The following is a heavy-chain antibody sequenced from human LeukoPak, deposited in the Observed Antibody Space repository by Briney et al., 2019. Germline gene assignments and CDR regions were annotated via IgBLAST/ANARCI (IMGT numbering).Heavy chain of an antibody. CDR3: AQTTPPYCSSTSCYSGNWFDP. CDR1: GGTFSSYT. V-gene: IGHV1-69*02. D-gene: IGHD2-2*01. J-gene: IGHJ5*02. CDR2: IIPILGIA. Sequence: SVKVSCKASGGTFSSYTISWVRQAPGQGLEWMGRIIPILGIANYAQKFQGRATITADKSTSTAYMELSSLRSEDTAVYYCAQTTPPYCSSTSCYSGNWFDPWGQGTLVTVSS.